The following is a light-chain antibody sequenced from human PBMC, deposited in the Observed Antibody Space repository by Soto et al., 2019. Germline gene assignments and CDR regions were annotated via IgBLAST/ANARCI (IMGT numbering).Light chain of an antibody. J-gene: IGKJ5*01. Sequence: DIQLTQSPSFLSASVGDRVTIPCRASQGTSSYLVWYQQKPGKAPKLVIYAASTLQSGVPLRFSGSGSGTSFTLTISSLQPEDFATYYCQQLLSYPITFGQGTRLEI. CDR2: AAS. V-gene: IGKV1-9*01. CDR1: QGTSSY. CDR3: QQLLSYPIT.